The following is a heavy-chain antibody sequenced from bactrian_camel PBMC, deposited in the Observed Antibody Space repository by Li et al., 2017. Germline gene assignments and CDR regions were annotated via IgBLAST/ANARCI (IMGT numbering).Heavy chain of an antibody. J-gene: IGHJ6*01. CDR3: ATAARAWVCASFAY. Sequence: VQLVESGGGLVQPGGSLRLSCAASGFTFSAYDMTWVRQAPGKGLEWVSTINSGGHSTYYADSVKGRFTISRDNAKNTLYLQMNNLKSEDTALYYCATAARAWVCASFAYWGQGTQVTVS. D-gene: IGHD1*01. V-gene: IGHV3S40*01. CDR2: INSGGHST. CDR1: GFTFSAYD.